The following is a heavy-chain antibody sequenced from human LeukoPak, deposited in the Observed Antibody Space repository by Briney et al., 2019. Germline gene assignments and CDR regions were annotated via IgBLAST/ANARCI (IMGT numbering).Heavy chain of an antibody. J-gene: IGHJ6*02. D-gene: IGHD2-2*01. CDR2: IYTSGST. CDR1: GGSISSYY. Sequence: KASETLSLTCTVSGGSISSYYWSWIRQPAGKGLEWIGRIYTSGSTNYNPSLKSRVTMSVDTSKNQFSLKLSSVTAADTAVYYCARLAAAYCSSTSCYQFYYYYGMDVWGQGTTVTVSS. V-gene: IGHV4-4*07. CDR3: ARLAAAYCSSTSCYQFYYYYGMDV.